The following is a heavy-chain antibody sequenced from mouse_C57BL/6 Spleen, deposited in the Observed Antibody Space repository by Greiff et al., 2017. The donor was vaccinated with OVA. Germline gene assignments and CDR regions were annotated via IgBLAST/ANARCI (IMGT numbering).Heavy chain of an antibody. J-gene: IGHJ1*03. CDR3: ARNYGSRSHWYFDV. CDR1: GYTFTSYW. CDR2: IDPSYSYT. Sequence: QVQLQQPGAELVRPGTSVKLSCKASGYTFTSYWMHWVKQRPGQGLEWIGVIDPSYSYTNYNQKFKGQATLTVDTSSSTAYMQLSSLTSEDSAVYYCARNYGSRSHWYFDVWGTGTTVTVSS. D-gene: IGHD1-1*01. V-gene: IGHV1-59*01.